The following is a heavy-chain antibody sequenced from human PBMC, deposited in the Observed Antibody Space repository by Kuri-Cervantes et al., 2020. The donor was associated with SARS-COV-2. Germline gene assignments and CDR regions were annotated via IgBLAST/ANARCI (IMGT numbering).Heavy chain of an antibody. V-gene: IGHV1-24*01. CDR1: GYTLTELS. CDR2: FDPVDGET. J-gene: IGHJ6*02. D-gene: IGHD3-3*01. Sequence: ASVKVSCKVSGYTLTELSMHWVRQAPGKGLEWMGGFDPVDGETIYAQKFQGRVTMTEDTSTDTAYMELSILRSEDTAVYYCARDNSIFLEWSKTRWYYYGTDVWGQGTTVTVSS. CDR3: ARDNSIFLEWSKTRWYYYGTDV.